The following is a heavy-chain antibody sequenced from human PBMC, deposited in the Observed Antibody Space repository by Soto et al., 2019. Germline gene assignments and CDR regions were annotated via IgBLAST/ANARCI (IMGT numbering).Heavy chain of an antibody. V-gene: IGHV1-69*01. CDR1: GGTFSSYA. D-gene: IGHD2-2*01. CDR2: IIPIFGTA. J-gene: IGHJ6*02. Sequence: QVQLVQSGAEVRKPGSSVKVSCKASGGTFSSYAISWVRQAPGQGLEWMGGIIPIFGTANYAQKFQGRVTITADESTSTAYMELSSLRSEYTAVYYCSRPVPAAHYYYYYGMDVWGQGTTVTVSS. CDR3: SRPVPAAHYYYYYGMDV.